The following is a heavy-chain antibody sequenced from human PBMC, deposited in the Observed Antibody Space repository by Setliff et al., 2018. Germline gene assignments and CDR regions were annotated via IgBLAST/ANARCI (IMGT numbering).Heavy chain of an antibody. CDR1: GGCLRSNF. CDR2: LYYTGDT. Sequence: PSETLSLTCTDSGGCLRSNFWGWIRQSPGKGLEWIGSLYYTGDTYYNPPLKSRVTMSVDMSKNQFSLKLSSVTAADTAVYSCARHVGIRGRGYNYYYYYMDVWGKGTTVTVSS. V-gene: IGHV4-39*01. J-gene: IGHJ6*03. D-gene: IGHD3-10*01. CDR3: ARHVGIRGRGYNYYYYYMDV.